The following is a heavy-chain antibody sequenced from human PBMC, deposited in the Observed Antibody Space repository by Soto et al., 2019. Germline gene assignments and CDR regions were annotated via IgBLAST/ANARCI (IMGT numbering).Heavy chain of an antibody. Sequence: SETLSLTCTISGGSISSYYWSWLRQPPGKGLEWIGYIYYSGSTNYNPSLKSRVTISVDTSTSTAYMELRSLRSDDTAVYYCARDAYDFWSGYSRNWFDPWGQGTLVTVSS. CDR1: GGSISSYY. D-gene: IGHD3-3*01. CDR3: ARDAYDFWSGYSRNWFDP. V-gene: IGHV4-59*01. CDR2: IYYSGST. J-gene: IGHJ5*02.